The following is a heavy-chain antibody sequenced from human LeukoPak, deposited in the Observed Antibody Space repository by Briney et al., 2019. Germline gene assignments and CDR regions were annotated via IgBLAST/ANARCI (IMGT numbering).Heavy chain of an antibody. CDR3: ATRGSPEYQLLPDY. D-gene: IGHD2-2*01. V-gene: IGHV3-30-3*01. Sequence: GRSLRLSCAASGFTFSSYAMHWVRQAPGKGLEWVAVISYDGSNKYYADSVKGRFTISRDNAKNSLYLQMNSLRAEDTAVYYCATRGSPEYQLLPDYWGQGTLVTVSS. J-gene: IGHJ4*02. CDR2: ISYDGSNK. CDR1: GFTFSSYA.